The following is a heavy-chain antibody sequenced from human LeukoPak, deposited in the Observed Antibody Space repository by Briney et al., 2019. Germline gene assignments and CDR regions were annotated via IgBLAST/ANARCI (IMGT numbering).Heavy chain of an antibody. CDR3: ARAALFYGAIDY. CDR1: GFTFSSYW. D-gene: IGHD1-26*01. J-gene: IGHJ4*02. Sequence: GGSLRLSCAASGFTFSSYWMHWVRQAPGKGLVWVSRINTDGSSTSYADSVKGRFTISRDNSKNTLYLQMNSLRAEDTAVYYCARAALFYGAIDYWGQGTLVTVSS. V-gene: IGHV3-74*01. CDR2: INTDGSST.